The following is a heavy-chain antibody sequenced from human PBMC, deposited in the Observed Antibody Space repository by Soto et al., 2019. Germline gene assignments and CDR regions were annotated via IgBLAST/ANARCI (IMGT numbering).Heavy chain of an antibody. Sequence: ASVKVSCKASGYTFTSYAMHWVRQAPGQRLEWMGWINAGNGNTKYSQKFQGRVTITRDTSASTAYMELCSLRSEDTAVYYCARQYYDILTGYYIYWFDPWGQGTLVTVSS. CDR1: GYTFTSYA. D-gene: IGHD3-9*01. J-gene: IGHJ5*02. CDR3: ARQYYDILTGYYIYWFDP. CDR2: INAGNGNT. V-gene: IGHV1-3*01.